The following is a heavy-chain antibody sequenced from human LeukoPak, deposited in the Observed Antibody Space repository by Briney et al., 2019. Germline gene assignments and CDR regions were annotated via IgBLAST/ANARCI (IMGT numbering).Heavy chain of an antibody. Sequence: GGSLRLSCAASGFTVSSDYMSWVRQAPGKGLEWVSVIYSGGSTYYADPVKGRFTISRDKSKNTVYLQMNSLRFEDAAMYYCARNWFDPWGQGTLVTFSS. CDR3: ARNWFDP. CDR1: GFTVSSDY. CDR2: IYSGGST. V-gene: IGHV3-53*05. J-gene: IGHJ5*02.